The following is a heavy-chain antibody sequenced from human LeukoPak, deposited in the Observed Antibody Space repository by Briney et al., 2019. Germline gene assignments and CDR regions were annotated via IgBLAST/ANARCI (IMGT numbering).Heavy chain of an antibody. D-gene: IGHD3-9*01. CDR2: IYHSGST. J-gene: IGHJ6*02. CDR3: ARGQSNYDILTGYYTGYYYYGMDV. CDR1: GGSISSGGYS. V-gene: IGHV4-30-2*01. Sequence: PSETLSLTCAVSGGSISSGGYSWSWIRQPPGKGLEWIGYIYHSGSTYYNPSLKSRVTISVDRSKNQFSLKLSSVSAADTAVYYCARGQSNYDILTGYYTGYYYYGMDVWGQGTTVTVSS.